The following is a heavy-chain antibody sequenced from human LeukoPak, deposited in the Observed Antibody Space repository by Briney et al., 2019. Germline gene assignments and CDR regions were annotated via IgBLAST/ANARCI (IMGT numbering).Heavy chain of an antibody. V-gene: IGHV3-33*01. CDR3: ARDWGRYCSGGSCYVDY. Sequence: GGSLRLSCAASGFTFSSYGMHWVRQAPGKGLEWVAVIWYDGSNKYCADSVKGRFTISRDNSKNTLYLQMNSLRAEDTAVYYCARDWGRYCSGGSCYVDYWGQGTLVTVSS. D-gene: IGHD2-15*01. CDR1: GFTFSSYG. J-gene: IGHJ4*02. CDR2: IWYDGSNK.